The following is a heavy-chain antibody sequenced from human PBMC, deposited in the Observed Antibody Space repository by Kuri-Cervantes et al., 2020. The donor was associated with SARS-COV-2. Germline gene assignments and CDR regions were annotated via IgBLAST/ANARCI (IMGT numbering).Heavy chain of an antibody. J-gene: IGHJ4*02. V-gene: IGHV3-23*01. CDR3: TTDPGKGSSLHIYIYFDY. Sequence: GESLKISCAASGFTFGSYAMSWVRQAPGKGLEWVSAISGSGGSTYYADSVKGRFTISRDNSKNTLYLQMNSLKTEDTAVYYCTTDPGKGSSLHIYIYFDYWGQGTLVTVSS. D-gene: IGHD1-26*01. CDR1: GFTFGSYA. CDR2: ISGSGGST.